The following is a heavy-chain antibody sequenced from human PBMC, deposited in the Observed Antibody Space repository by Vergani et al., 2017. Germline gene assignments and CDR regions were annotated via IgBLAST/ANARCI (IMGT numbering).Heavy chain of an antibody. D-gene: IGHD6-13*01. CDR1: GGSISSGGYS. CDR3: ARARRSSSWYVGGWFDP. CDR2: IYHSGST. J-gene: IGHJ5*02. V-gene: IGHV4-30-2*01. Sequence: QLQLQESGSGLVKPSQTLSLTCAVSGGSISSGGYSWSWIRQPPGKGLEWIGYIYHSGSTYYNPSLKCRVTISVDRSKNQFSLKLSSVTAADTAVYYCARARRSSSWYVGGWFDPWGQGTLVTVSS.